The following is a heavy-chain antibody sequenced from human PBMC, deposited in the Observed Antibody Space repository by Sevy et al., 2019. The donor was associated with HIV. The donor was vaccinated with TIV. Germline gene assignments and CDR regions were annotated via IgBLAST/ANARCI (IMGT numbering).Heavy chain of an antibody. D-gene: IGHD6-6*01. CDR3: ARSRSGSSSGRWFDP. J-gene: IGHJ5*02. Sequence: SETLSLTCTVSGDSISSSSYYWGWIRQPPGKGLEWIGSVYYTGISFYTPSLKSRVTISVDTSKNQFSLKLTSVTAADTAVYYCARSRSGSSSGRWFDPWGQGALVTVSS. V-gene: IGHV4-39*01. CDR2: VYYTGIS. CDR1: GDSISSSSYY.